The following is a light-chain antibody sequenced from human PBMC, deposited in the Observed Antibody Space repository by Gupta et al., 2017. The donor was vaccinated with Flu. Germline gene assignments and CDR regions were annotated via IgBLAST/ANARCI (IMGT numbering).Light chain of an antibody. CDR1: NIGSKS. V-gene: IGLV3-21*02. CDR3: HVWNGRIDEEV. CDR2: DDR. J-gene: IGLJ1*01. Sequence: GETASGSGGGDNIGSKSVDWYQQMAGQAPVRRVYDDRDRPTGIPERFSGSKSGNTATLTINRVEAGDEADYDCHVWNGRIDEEVFGTGTRVT.